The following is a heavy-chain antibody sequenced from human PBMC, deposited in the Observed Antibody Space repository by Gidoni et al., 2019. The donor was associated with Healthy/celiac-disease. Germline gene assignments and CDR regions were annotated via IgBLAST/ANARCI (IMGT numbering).Heavy chain of an antibody. V-gene: IGHV3-23*01. CDR2: ISGSGGST. J-gene: IGHJ3*02. Sequence: EVQLLESGGGLVQPGGSLRLSCAASGFTFSSYAMSWVRQAPGKGLEWVSAISGSGGSTYYADSVKGRFTISRDNSKNTLYLQMNSLRAEDTAVYYCAKDKTSSGWFGDAFDIWGQGTMVTVSS. CDR3: AKDKTSSGWFGDAFDI. CDR1: GFTFSSYA. D-gene: IGHD6-19*01.